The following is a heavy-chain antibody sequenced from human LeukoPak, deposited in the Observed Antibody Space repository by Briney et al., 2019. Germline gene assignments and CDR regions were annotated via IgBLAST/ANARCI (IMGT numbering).Heavy chain of an antibody. Sequence: GGSLRLSCAASGFTFTTYTMTWVRQAPGKGLEWVANIKEDGNEKNYVDSVEGRFTISRDNAKNSIYLQMNSLRVEDTAVYYCAREYWGADYWGQGTLVTVSS. CDR3: AREYWGADY. J-gene: IGHJ4*02. CDR1: GFTFTTYT. CDR2: IKEDGNEK. D-gene: IGHD2-8*02. V-gene: IGHV3-7*01.